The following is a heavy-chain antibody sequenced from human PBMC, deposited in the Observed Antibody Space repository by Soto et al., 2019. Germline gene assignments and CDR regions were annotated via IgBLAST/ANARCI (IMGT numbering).Heavy chain of an antibody. Sequence: EVQLVESGGGLVQPGGSLRLSCEASGFTFRNYDMHWVRQGTGKGLEWVPGISAAGDPDYADSVEGRFTISRENAQNSFFLQMNSLRVGDTAVYYCARTDRDFYGLDVWGQGTTVIGSS. CDR3: ARTDRDFYGLDV. V-gene: IGHV3-13*05. CDR2: ISAAGDP. J-gene: IGHJ6*02. CDR1: GFTFRNYD.